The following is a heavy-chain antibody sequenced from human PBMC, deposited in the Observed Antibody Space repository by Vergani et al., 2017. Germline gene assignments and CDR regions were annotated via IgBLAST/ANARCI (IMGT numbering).Heavy chain of an antibody. CDR2: ISGPGLST. V-gene: IGHV3-23*01. CDR3: VKEKIELGSYFFDS. CDR1: GFTFSNSA. D-gene: IGHD5-24*01. Sequence: EVHLLESGGGLVQSGGSLRLSCAASGFTFSNSAVSWVRQAPGRGLAWVSSISGPGLSTYYADSVKGRFSISRDNSKNTVFLQMHSLRAEDTAIYYCVKEKIELGSYFFDSWGHGILVTVSS. J-gene: IGHJ4*01.